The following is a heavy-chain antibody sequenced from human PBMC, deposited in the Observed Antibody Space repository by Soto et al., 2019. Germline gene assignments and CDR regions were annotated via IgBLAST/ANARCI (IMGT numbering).Heavy chain of an antibody. J-gene: IGHJ6*02. V-gene: IGHV4-31*03. CDR3: ARDQLLFNYGMDV. CDR2: IYYSGST. D-gene: IGHD2-2*01. Sequence: SETLSLTCTVSGGSISSGGYYWSWIRQHPGKGLEWIGYIYYSGSTYYNPSLKSRVTISVDTSKNQFSLKLSSVTAADTAVYNCARDQLLFNYGMDVWGQGTTVTVSS. CDR1: GGSISSGGYY.